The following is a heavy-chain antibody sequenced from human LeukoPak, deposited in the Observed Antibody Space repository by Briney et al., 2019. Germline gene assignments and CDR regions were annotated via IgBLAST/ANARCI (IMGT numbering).Heavy chain of an antibody. D-gene: IGHD3-10*01. CDR2: ISSSGSTI. CDR3: ARMHGEIDY. J-gene: IGHJ4*02. Sequence: GGSLSLPWAASGFTFSSLELNGVRRAPGKGLEWVSYISSSGSTIYYADSVKGRFTISRDNAKNSLYLQMNSLRAEDTAVYYCARMHGEIDYWGQGTLVTVSS. CDR1: GFTFSSLE. V-gene: IGHV3-48*03.